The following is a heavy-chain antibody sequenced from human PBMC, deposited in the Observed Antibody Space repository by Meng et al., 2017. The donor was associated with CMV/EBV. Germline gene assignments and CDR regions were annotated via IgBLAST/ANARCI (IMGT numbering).Heavy chain of an antibody. V-gene: IGHV3-21*01. CDR2: ISSSSSYI. J-gene: IGHJ1*01. Sequence: EVQLVESGGGLVKPGGPLRLSCAASGITFSSYSMNWVRHAPRKGLEWVSSISSSSSYIYYADSVKGRFTISRDNAKNSLYLQMNSLRAEDTAVYYCARGEQLAEYFQHWGQGTLVTVSS. D-gene: IGHD6-13*01. CDR3: ARGEQLAEYFQH. CDR1: GITFSSYS.